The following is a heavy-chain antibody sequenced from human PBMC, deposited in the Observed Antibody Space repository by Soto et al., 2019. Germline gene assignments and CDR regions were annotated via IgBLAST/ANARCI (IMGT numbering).Heavy chain of an antibody. CDR3: ARDNGLRVVVPADY. D-gene: IGHD2-2*01. J-gene: IGHJ4*02. V-gene: IGHV3-48*01. Sequence: HPGGSLRLSCAASGFTFSSYSMNWVRQAPGKGLEWVSYISSSSSTIYYADSVKGRFTISRDNAKNSLYLQMNSLRAEDTAVYYCARDNGLRVVVPADYWGQGTLVTVSS. CDR1: GFTFSSYS. CDR2: ISSSSSTI.